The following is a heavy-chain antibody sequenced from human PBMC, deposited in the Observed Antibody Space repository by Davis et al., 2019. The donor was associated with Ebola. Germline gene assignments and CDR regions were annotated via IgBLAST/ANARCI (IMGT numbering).Heavy chain of an antibody. D-gene: IGHD1-14*01. CDR1: GFTFSNYW. CDR2: INSDGSST. V-gene: IGHV3-74*01. J-gene: IGHJ4*02. Sequence: GESLKISCAATGFTFSNYWMHWVRQAPGKGLVWVSRINSDGSSTSYADSVKGRFTISRDNAKNTLYLQMNSLRAEDTAVYYCALQSGYYFDYWGQGTLVTVSS. CDR3: ALQSGYYFDY.